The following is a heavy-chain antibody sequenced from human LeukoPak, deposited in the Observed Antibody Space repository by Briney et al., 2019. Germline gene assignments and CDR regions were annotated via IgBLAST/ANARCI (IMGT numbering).Heavy chain of an antibody. CDR3: ARVHSSSWYPYYYYYMDV. CDR1: GGSFSGYY. Sequence: SETLSLTCAVYGGSFSGYYWSWIRQPPGKGLEWIGEINHSGSTNYNPSLKSRVTISVDTSKNQFSLKLSSVTAADTAVYYCARVHSSSWYPYYYYYMDVWGKGTTVTVSS. CDR2: INHSGST. V-gene: IGHV4-34*01. D-gene: IGHD6-13*01. J-gene: IGHJ6*03.